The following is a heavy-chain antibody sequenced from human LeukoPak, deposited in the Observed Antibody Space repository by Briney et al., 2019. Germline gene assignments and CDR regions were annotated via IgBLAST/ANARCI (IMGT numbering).Heavy chain of an antibody. CDR1: GYSFTSYW. J-gene: IGHJ4*02. Sequence: GEPLKISCQGSGYSFTSYWIGWVRQLPGKGLEWMGIIYPGDSDTRYSPSFQGQVTISADKSISTAYLQWSSLKASDTAMYYCARRDYDILTGYYNYFDYWGQGTLVTVSS. CDR3: ARRDYDILTGYYNYFDY. V-gene: IGHV5-51*01. CDR2: IYPGDSDT. D-gene: IGHD3-9*01.